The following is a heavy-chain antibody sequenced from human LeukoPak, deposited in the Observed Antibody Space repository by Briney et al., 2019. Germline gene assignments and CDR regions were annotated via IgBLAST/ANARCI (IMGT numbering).Heavy chain of an antibody. D-gene: IGHD1-26*01. CDR3: AREILGSAFSFDY. CDR1: GFTFSSYG. V-gene: IGHV3-30*03. CDR2: ISYDGSNK. Sequence: PGGSLRLSCAASGFTFSSYGMHWVRQAPGKGLEWVAVISYDGSNKYYADSVKGRFTISRDNSKNTLYLQMNSLRAEDTAVYYCAREILGSAFSFDYWGQGTLVTVSS. J-gene: IGHJ4*02.